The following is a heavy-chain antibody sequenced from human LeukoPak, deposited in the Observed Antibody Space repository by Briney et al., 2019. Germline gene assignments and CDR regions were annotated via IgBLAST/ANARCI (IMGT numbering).Heavy chain of an antibody. J-gene: IGHJ4*02. CDR1: GFTFSSYS. CDR2: ISSSSSTI. V-gene: IGHV3-48*01. D-gene: IGHD3/OR15-3a*01. Sequence: PGGSLRLSCAASGFTFSSYSMNWVRQAPGKGLEWVSYISSSSSTIYYADSVKGRFTISRDNAKNSLYLQMNSLRAGDTAVYYCARDFGRTGRIPFDYWGQGTLVTVSS. CDR3: ARDFGRTGRIPFDY.